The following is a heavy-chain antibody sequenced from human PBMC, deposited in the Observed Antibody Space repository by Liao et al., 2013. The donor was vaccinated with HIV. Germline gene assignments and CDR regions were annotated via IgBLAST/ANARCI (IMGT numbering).Heavy chain of an antibody. CDR2: IYTSGST. CDR1: GGSISSGSYY. J-gene: IGHJ4*02. D-gene: IGHD2-21*01. CDR3: ARSPPLYCGGDCYPLYYFDY. Sequence: QVQLQESGPGLVKPSQTLSLTCTVSGGSISSGSYYWSWIRQPAGKGLEWIGRIYTSGSTNYNPSLKSRVTISVDTSKNQFSLKLSSVTAADTAVYYCARSPPLYCGGDCYPLYYFDYWGQGTLVTVSS. V-gene: IGHV4-61*02.